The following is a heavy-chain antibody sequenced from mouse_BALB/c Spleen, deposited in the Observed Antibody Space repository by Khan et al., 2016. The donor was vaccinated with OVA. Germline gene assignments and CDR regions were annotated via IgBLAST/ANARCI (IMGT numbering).Heavy chain of an antibody. D-gene: IGHD2-14*01. CDR2: ISNGGGST. CDR1: GFTFRSYT. CDR3: ADPAYEGYYYVMDF. Sequence: EVELVESGGGLVQPGGSLKLSCAASGFTFRSYTMSWFRQTPEKRLEWVAFISNGGGSTYYPDTVKGRYTISRDNAMDTLYLQMSSLKSEDTAIYYSADPAYEGYYYVMDFWGQGTSVTVSS. J-gene: IGHJ4*01. V-gene: IGHV5-12-2*01.